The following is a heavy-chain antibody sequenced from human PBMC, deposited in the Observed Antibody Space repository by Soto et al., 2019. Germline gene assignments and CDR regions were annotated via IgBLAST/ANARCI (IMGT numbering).Heavy chain of an antibody. CDR1: GGSISDLY. CDR2: GLRHEFV. Sequence: PSDTLSLTCTVSGGSISDLYLSWTRQPPGKGLEWIGYGLRHEFVGTNPSLTSRVTISVDMSKRQLSLRLNSVTAADTAVYYCVAGPDHAKSAYWGQGTLVTVSS. CDR3: VAGPDHAKSAY. J-gene: IGHJ4*01. V-gene: IGHV4-59*11.